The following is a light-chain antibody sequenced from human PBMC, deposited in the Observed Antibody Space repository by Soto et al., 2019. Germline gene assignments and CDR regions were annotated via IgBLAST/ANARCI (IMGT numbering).Light chain of an antibody. CDR2: GAS. Sequence: IVMTQSPATLSVSPGERATLSCRASQNIYSNVAWYQQKPGQAPRLLIYGASSRATGIPDRFSGSGSGTDFTLTISRLEPEDFVVYYCQQYGSPPQTFGQGTKVDNK. V-gene: IGKV3-20*01. CDR3: QQYGSPPQT. J-gene: IGKJ1*01. CDR1: QNIYSN.